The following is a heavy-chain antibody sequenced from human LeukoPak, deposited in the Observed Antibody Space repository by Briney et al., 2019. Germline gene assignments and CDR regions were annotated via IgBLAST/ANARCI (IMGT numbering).Heavy chain of an antibody. J-gene: IGHJ3*02. Sequence: GGSLRLSCAASGFTVSSNYMSWVRQAPGKGLEWVSIIYSGGSTYYADSVKGRFSISRDKSKNALYVQMNTLRAEDTAVYYCARGGGDDAFDIWGQGTMVTVSS. CDR1: GFTVSSNY. CDR2: IYSGGST. V-gene: IGHV3-66*01. D-gene: IGHD3-16*01. CDR3: ARGGGDDAFDI.